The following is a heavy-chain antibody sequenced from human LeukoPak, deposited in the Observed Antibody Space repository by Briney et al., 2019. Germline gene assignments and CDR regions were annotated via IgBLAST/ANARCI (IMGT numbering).Heavy chain of an antibody. CDR3: SSSGLGRQLVNYPFDY. V-gene: IGHV3-33*01. D-gene: IGHD1-1*01. J-gene: IGHJ4*02. Sequence: GRSLRLSCAASGFTFSSYGMHWVRQAPGKGLEWVAVIWFDGNNKYYADSVKGRFTISRDNSRNTLYLQMNSLRAEDTAVYYCSSSGLGRQLVNYPFDYWGQGTLVTVSS. CDR2: IWFDGNNK. CDR1: GFTFSSYG.